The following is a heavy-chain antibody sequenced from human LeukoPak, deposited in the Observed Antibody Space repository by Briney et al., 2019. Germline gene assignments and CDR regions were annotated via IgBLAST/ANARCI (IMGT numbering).Heavy chain of an antibody. CDR2: IDKGGST. J-gene: IGHJ4*02. D-gene: IGHD4-23*01. CDR3: ARDHGGNDGGCFHFDH. V-gene: IGHV4-59*01. CDR1: GDSISNFY. Sequence: SETLSLTCTVSGDSISNFYWSWLRQPPGKGLEWIGYIDKGGSTNFNPSLKSRGTISVDTSKNQYSLKLSRVTAADTAVYYCARDHGGNDGGCFHFDHWGRGTLVTVSS.